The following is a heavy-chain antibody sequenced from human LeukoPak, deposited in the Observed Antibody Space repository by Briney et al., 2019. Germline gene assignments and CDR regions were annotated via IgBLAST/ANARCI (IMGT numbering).Heavy chain of an antibody. Sequence: GGSLRLSCTASGFSFSTYWMSWVRQAPGKGLEWLTFINSDGNLKYYADSVKGRFSIFRDISRNTIYVQMNSLTVEDTSIYYCVKDRPYFDQWGQGTLVTVSS. J-gene: IGHJ4*02. CDR3: VKDRPYFDQ. CDR2: INSDGNLK. CDR1: GFSFSTYW. V-gene: IGHV3-30*02.